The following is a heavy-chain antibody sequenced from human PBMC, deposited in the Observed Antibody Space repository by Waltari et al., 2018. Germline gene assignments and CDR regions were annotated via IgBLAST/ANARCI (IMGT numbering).Heavy chain of an antibody. J-gene: IGHJ3*02. Sequence: EVQLLESGGGLVQPGGSLSLSCAASGFTFSSNAMTWVRQAPGKGLEWVSAISGSCSTSYYADSVKGRFTISRDNSKNTLYLQMNSLRAEDTAVYYSAKGVWFGTKGDIWGQGTMVTVSS. V-gene: IGHV3-23*01. CDR1: GFTFSSNA. CDR2: ISGSCSTS. D-gene: IGHD3-10*01. CDR3: AKGVWFGTKGDI.